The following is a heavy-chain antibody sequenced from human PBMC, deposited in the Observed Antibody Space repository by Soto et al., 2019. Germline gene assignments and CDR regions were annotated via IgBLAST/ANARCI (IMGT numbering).Heavy chain of an antibody. D-gene: IGHD4-17*01. Sequence: PSETLSLTCTVSGGSISSGGYYWRWIRQHPGKGLEWIGYIYYSGSTYYNPSLKSRVTISVDTSKNQFSLKLSSVTAADTAVYYSARSSQSTVNTFDYWGQGTLVTVSP. CDR2: IYYSGST. V-gene: IGHV4-31*03. J-gene: IGHJ4*02. CDR1: GGSISSGGYY. CDR3: ARSSQSTVNTFDY.